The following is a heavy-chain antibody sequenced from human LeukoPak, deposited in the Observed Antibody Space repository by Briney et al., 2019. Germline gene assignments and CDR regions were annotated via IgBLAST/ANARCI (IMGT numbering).Heavy chain of an antibody. CDR3: ARVAAVAGHNDY. D-gene: IGHD6-19*01. CDR2: ISNNGGYT. J-gene: IGHJ4*02. V-gene: IGHV3-23*01. Sequence: GASLRLSCAAAGVTFSSSALSWVREAPWKGLEWVSAISNNGGYTYYADSVQGRFTISRDNSKSTLCLQMNSLRAEDTAVYYCARVAAVAGHNDYWGQGTLVTVSS. CDR1: GVTFSSSA.